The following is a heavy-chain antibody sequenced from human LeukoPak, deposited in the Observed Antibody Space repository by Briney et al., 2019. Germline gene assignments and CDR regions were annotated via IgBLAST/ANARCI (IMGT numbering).Heavy chain of an antibody. J-gene: IGHJ3*02. D-gene: IGHD3-22*01. CDR3: ARGWHYDGREAAFDI. V-gene: IGHV3-23*01. CDR1: GFTFSSYA. CDR2: ISGSGGST. Sequence: GASLRLSCAASGFTFSSYAMSWVRQAPGKGLEWVSAISGSGGSTYYADSVKGRFTISRDNSKNTLYLQMNSLRAEDTAVYYCARGWHYDGREAAFDIWGQGTMVTVSS.